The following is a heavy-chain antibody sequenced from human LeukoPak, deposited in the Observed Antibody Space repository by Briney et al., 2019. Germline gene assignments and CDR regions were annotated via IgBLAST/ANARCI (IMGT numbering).Heavy chain of an antibody. V-gene: IGHV4-39*07. CDR2: INHSGST. J-gene: IGHJ4*02. CDR3: ARGPNPDYYDSSGYPGDFDY. CDR1: GGSISSGDYY. D-gene: IGHD3-22*01. Sequence: PSETLSLTCTVSGGSISSGDYYWSWIRQPPGKGLEWIGEINHSGSTNYNPSLKSRVTISVDTSKNQFSLKLSSVTAADTAVYYCARGPNPDYYDSSGYPGDFDYWGQGTLVTVSS.